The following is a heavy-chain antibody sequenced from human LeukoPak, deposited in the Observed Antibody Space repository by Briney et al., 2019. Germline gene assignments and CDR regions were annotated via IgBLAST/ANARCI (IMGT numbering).Heavy chain of an antibody. D-gene: IGHD3-22*01. CDR3: ARDRRDGYYDSSGYYGDAFDI. Sequence: PSETLSLTCTVSGGSISSYYWSWIRQPPGKGLEWIGYIYYSGSTNYNPSLKSRVTISVDTSKNQFSLKLSSVTAADTAVYHCARDRRDGYYDSSGYYGDAFDIWGQGTMVTVSS. CDR2: IYYSGST. V-gene: IGHV4-59*12. J-gene: IGHJ3*02. CDR1: GGSISSYY.